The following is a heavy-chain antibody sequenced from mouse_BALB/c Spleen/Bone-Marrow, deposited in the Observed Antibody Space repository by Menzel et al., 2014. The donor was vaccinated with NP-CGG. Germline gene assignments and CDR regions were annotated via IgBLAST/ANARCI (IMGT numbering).Heavy chain of an antibody. Sequence: VQLKQSGPGLVKPSQSLSLTCSVTGYSITSGYYWTCIRQFPGSKLAWMCYVTYDGSNNYHPSLKNRSSITRDTSKNQFFLKLSSVTTEDTATYYCARGSGTYFDVWGAGTTVTVSS. CDR1: GYSITSGYY. V-gene: IGHV3-6*02. J-gene: IGHJ1*01. D-gene: IGHD4-1*01. CDR2: VTYDGSN. CDR3: ARGSGTYFDV.